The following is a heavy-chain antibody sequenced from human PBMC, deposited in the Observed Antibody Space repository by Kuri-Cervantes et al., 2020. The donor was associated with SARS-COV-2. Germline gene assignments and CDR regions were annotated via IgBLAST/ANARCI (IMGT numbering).Heavy chain of an antibody. D-gene: IGHD2-2*01. CDR2: ISSSSSTI. J-gene: IGHJ4*02. V-gene: IGHV3-48*01. Sequence: GESLKISCAASGFTFSSYSMNWVRQAPGKGLEWVSYISSSSSTIYYADSVKGRFTISRDNSKNTLYLQMNSLRAEDTAVYYCVRDFPEYQLPFDTHADYWGQGTLVTVSS. CDR3: VRDFPEYQLPFDTHADY. CDR1: GFTFSSYS.